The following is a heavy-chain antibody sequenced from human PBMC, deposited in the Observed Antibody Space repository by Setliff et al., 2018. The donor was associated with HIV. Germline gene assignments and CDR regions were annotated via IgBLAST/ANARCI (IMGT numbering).Heavy chain of an antibody. D-gene: IGHD5-12*01. CDR2: INQSGGI. V-gene: IGHV4-34*01. CDR3: ATASGYDLFMGAFDI. J-gene: IGHJ3*02. CDR1: GGSFSGYY. Sequence: PSDTLSLTCAVSGGSFSGYYWSWIRQPPGKGLEWIGEINQSGGINYNQSLKSRVTISIDTFKNQFSMKLYSVTAADTAVYYCATASGYDLFMGAFDIWGQGTMVTVSS.